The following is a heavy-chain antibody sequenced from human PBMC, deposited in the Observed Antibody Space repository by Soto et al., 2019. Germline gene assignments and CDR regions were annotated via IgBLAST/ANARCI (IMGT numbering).Heavy chain of an antibody. J-gene: IGHJ6*02. D-gene: IGHD2-2*01. CDR3: ARDSRDPLLLNHDYYYYGMDV. CDR1: GFTFSNYG. Sequence: GGSLRLSCAASGFTFSNYGLHWVRQAPGGGLECVALIWGDGSNEDYAESVKGRFTISRDNSKNTLYLQMNSLRAEDTAVYYCARDSRDPLLLNHDYYYYGMDVWGQGTTVTVSS. V-gene: IGHV3-30*02. CDR2: IWGDGSNE.